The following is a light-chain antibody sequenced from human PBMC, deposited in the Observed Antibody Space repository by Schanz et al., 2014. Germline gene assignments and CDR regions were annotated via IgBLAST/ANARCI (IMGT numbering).Light chain of an antibody. Sequence: QSALTQPASVSGSPGQSITISCTGTSSDVGYYDYVSWYQQYPGKAPKVIIYDVTNRPSGVSNRFSVSKSGTSATLDITGLQTDDEADYYCGTWDSSLSVVVFGGGTKLTVL. CDR2: DVT. J-gene: IGLJ3*02. CDR1: SSDVGYYDY. V-gene: IGLV2-14*03. CDR3: GTWDSSLSVVV.